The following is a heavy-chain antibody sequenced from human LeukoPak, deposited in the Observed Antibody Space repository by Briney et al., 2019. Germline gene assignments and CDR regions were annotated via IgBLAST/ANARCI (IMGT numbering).Heavy chain of an antibody. CDR3: ARGQIAAAVFDP. V-gene: IGHV1-2*04. CDR1: GYTFTGYY. J-gene: IGHJ5*02. D-gene: IGHD6-13*01. CDR2: INPNSGGT. Sequence: ASVKVSCKSSGYTFTGYYMHWVRQAPGQGLEWMGWINPNSGGTNYAQKFQGWVTMTRDTSISTAYMELSRLRSDDTAVYYCARGQIAAAVFDPWGQGTLVTVSS.